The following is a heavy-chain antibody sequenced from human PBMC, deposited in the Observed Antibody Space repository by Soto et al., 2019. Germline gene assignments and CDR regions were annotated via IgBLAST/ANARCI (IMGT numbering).Heavy chain of an antibody. CDR1: GYTLTTYY. V-gene: IGHV1-46*01. CDR3: ARDLGGNWYFDL. D-gene: IGHD1-26*01. Sequence: QVQLVQSGAEVKKPGASVKVSCKASGYTLTTYYMHWVRQAPGQGPEWMGIMNPSGGSATYAQKFQGRVTMTRDTSTSTVYMELTSLRSADSAVYYCARDLGGNWYFDLWGRGTLVTVSS. J-gene: IGHJ2*01. CDR2: MNPSGGSA.